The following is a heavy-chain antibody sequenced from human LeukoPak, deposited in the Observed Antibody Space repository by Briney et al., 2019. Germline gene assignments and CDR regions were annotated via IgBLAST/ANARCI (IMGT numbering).Heavy chain of an antibody. V-gene: IGHV4-39*07. CDR2: NYYSGST. Sequence: PSETLSLTCSVSGDSISSSPYYWGWIRQPPGKGLEWIGTNYYSGSTNYNPSLKSRVTISVDTSKNQFSLRLSSVTAADTAVYYCARDKNDTRHIAVAGNQIRWFDPWGQGTLVTVSS. CDR3: ARDKNDTRHIAVAGNQIRWFDP. D-gene: IGHD6-19*01. CDR1: GDSISSSPYY. J-gene: IGHJ5*02.